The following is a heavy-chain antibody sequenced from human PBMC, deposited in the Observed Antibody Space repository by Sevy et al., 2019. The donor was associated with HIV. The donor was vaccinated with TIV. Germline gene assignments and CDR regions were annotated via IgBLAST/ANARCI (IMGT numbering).Heavy chain of an antibody. CDR3: AINTAAVGVGGFDY. CDR1: GFTFSYSG. CDR2: IQFDGSSQ. J-gene: IGHJ4*02. Sequence: GGSLRLSCAASGFTFSYSGMHWVRQAPGKGLEWLTFIQFDGSSQYSADSVKGRFTILRDNSKNTLYLQMNSLRGDDTAVYYCAINTAAVGVGGFDYWGQGALVTVSS. D-gene: IGHD2-8*01. V-gene: IGHV3-30*02.